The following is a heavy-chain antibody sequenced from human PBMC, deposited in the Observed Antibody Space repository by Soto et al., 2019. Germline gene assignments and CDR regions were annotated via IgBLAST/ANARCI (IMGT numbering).Heavy chain of an antibody. V-gene: IGHV1-18*01. Sequence: QVQLVQSGAEVKKPGASVKVSCKASGYTFTTYGMSWVRQAPGQGLDWMGWISTYNGNTKYAERLQGRVTMTTDTTTSTDYMELRSLRSDDTDVYYCARGPTDYYDNSGNYFLDYWGQGTLVTVSS. CDR1: GYTFTTYG. CDR2: ISTYNGNT. CDR3: ARGPTDYYDNSGNYFLDY. D-gene: IGHD3-22*01. J-gene: IGHJ4*02.